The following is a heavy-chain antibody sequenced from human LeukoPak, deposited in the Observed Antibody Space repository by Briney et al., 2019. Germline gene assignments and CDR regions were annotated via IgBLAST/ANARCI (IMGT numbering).Heavy chain of an antibody. CDR3: ARIPDEGYCSSTSCYWIF. J-gene: IGHJ3*01. V-gene: IGHV3-21*01. CDR1: GFTFSSYS. Sequence: GGSLRLSCAASGFTFSSYSMNWVRQAPGKGLEWVSSISSSSSYIYYADSVKGRFTISRDNAKNSLYLQMNSLRAEDTAVYYCARIPDEGYCSSTSCYWIFWGQGTMVTVSS. CDR2: ISSSSSYI. D-gene: IGHD2-2*01.